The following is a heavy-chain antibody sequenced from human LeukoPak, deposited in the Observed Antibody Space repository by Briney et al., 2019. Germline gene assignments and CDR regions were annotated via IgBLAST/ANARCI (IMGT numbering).Heavy chain of an antibody. CDR1: GFTFSSYS. CDR2: ISSSSSTI. CDR3: ARATGYCRGGSCHHDAFDI. J-gene: IGHJ3*02. Sequence: PGGSLRLSCAASGFTFSSYSMNWVRQAPGKGLEWVSYISSSSSTIYYADCVKGRFTISRDNAKNSLYLQMNSLRDEDTAVYYCARATGYCRGGSCHHDAFDIWGQGTMVTVSS. V-gene: IGHV3-48*02. D-gene: IGHD2-15*01.